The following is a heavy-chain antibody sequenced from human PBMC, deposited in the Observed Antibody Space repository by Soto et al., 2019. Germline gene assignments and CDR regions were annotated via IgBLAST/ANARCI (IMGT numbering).Heavy chain of an antibody. J-gene: IGHJ5*02. CDR1: GYTLTELS. D-gene: IGHD3-22*01. CDR2: FDPEDGET. Sequence: ASVKVSCKVSGYTLTELSMHWVRQAPGKGLEWMGGFDPEDGETIYAQKFQGRVTMTEDTSTDTAYMELSSLRSEDTAVYYCATAQAYYYDSSGPRFDPWGQGXLVTVSS. V-gene: IGHV1-24*01. CDR3: ATAQAYYYDSSGPRFDP.